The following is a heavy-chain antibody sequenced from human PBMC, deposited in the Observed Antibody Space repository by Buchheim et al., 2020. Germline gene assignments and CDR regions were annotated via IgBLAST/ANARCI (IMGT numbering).Heavy chain of an antibody. CDR2: IYHSGST. V-gene: IGHV4-4*02. CDR1: GGSISSSNW. D-gene: IGHD6-6*01. Sequence: QVQLQESGPGLVKPSGTLSLTCAVSGGSISSSNWWSWVRQPPGKGLEWIGEIYHSGSTNYNPSLKSRVTISVDKSKNQFSPELSSVTAGDTAVYYCARDQISVFSSAWNYYYGMDVWGQGTT. CDR3: ARDQISVFSSAWNYYYGMDV. J-gene: IGHJ6*02.